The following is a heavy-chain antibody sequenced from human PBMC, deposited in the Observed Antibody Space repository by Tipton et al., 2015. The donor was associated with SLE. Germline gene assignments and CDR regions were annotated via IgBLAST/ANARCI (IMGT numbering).Heavy chain of an antibody. CDR2: IYYSGST. J-gene: IGHJ3*02. V-gene: IGHV4-31*03. CDR3: ARSSSGYRDAFDI. CDR1: GGSISSGGYY. D-gene: IGHD3-22*01. Sequence: TLSLTCTVSGGSISSGGYYWSWIRQHPGKGLEWIGYIYYSGSTYYNPSLKSRVTISVDTSKNQFSLKLSSVTAADTAVYYCARSSSGYRDAFDIWGQGTMVTVSS.